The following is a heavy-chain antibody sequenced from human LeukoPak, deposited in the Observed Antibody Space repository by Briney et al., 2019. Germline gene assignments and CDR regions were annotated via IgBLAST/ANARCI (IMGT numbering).Heavy chain of an antibody. J-gene: IGHJ4*02. Sequence: GGSLRLSCAASGFSVYNNYMTWVRQAPGKGLEWVSRIYSGGGINYADSVKGRFTISRDSSKNTLYLQMNSLRADDTAVYFCATSPSAGYWGQGTLVTVSS. V-gene: IGHV3-66*01. CDR2: IYSGGGI. CDR1: GFSVYNNY. CDR3: ATSPSAGY.